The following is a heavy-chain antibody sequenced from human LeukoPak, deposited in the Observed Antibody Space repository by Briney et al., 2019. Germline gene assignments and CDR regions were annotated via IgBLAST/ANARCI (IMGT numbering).Heavy chain of an antibody. CDR1: GGSISSGNFY. V-gene: IGHV4-31*03. Sequence: PSETLSLTCTVSGGSISSGNFYWSWIRQHPGKGQEWIGYIYNSGSTYYNPSLKSRVTISVDTSKNQFSLKLSSVTAADTAVYYCAKYDSSGYVGNWFDPWGQGTLVTVSS. D-gene: IGHD3-22*01. J-gene: IGHJ5*02. CDR3: AKYDSSGYVGNWFDP. CDR2: IYNSGST.